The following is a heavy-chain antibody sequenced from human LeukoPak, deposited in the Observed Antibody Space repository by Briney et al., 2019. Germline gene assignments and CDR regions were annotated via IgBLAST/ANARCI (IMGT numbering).Heavy chain of an antibody. V-gene: IGHV4-59*08. Sequence: SETLSLTCAVYGGSFSGYYWSWIRQPPGKGLEWIGYIYYSGSTNYNPSLKSRVTISVDTSKNQFSLKLSSMTAADTAVYYCARHRVVGAPDAFDIWGQGTMVTVSS. CDR1: GGSFSGYY. CDR3: ARHRVVGAPDAFDI. J-gene: IGHJ3*02. CDR2: IYYSGST. D-gene: IGHD1-26*01.